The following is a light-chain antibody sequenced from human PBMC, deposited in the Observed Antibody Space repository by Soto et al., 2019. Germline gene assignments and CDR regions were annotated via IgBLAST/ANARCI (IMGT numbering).Light chain of an antibody. CDR3: GSWDSSLSAYV. CDR1: SSNIGGNS. V-gene: IGLV1-51*01. J-gene: IGLJ1*01. Sequence: SVLTQPPSVSAAPGQKVTISCSGSSSNIGGNSVSWYQQLPGTAPKLLIYDDNKRPSGIPDRFSGSKSVTSATLGITGFQTGDEADYYCGSWDSSLSAYVFGTGTKVTVL. CDR2: DDN.